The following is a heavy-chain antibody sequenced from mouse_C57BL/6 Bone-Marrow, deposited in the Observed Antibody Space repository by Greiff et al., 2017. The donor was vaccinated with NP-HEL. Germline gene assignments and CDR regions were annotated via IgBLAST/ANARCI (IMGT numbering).Heavy chain of an antibody. Sequence: EVQRVESGGDLVKPGGSLKLSCAASGFTFSSYGMSWVRQTPDKRLEWIATISSGGSYTYYPDSVKGRSTISRDNAKNTLYLQMSSLKSEDTAMYYCARHYYSNYFDYWGQGTTLTVSS. D-gene: IGHD2-5*01. CDR3: ARHYYSNYFDY. CDR2: ISSGGSYT. J-gene: IGHJ2*01. V-gene: IGHV5-6*01. CDR1: GFTFSSYG.